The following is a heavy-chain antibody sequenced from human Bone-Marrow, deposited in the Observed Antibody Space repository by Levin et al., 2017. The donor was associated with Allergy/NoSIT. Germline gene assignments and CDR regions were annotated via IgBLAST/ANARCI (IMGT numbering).Heavy chain of an antibody. CDR2: INPNSGAT. J-gene: IGHJ5*01. D-gene: IGHD3-16*01. Sequence: GASVKVSCKASGYLFAGYHIYWVRQAPGQGLELMGRINPNSGATNHAQNFEGRVTMSTDTSTSTTYMELSTLTSDDTGVYYCATMTFGSGGGGWFDSWGQGTLVTVS. CDR3: ATMTFGSGGGGWFDS. V-gene: IGHV1-2*05. CDR1: GYLFAGYH.